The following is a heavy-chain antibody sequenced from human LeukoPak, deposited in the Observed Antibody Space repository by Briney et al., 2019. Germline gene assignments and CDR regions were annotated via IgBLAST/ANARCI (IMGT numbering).Heavy chain of an antibody. Sequence: GGSLRLSCAASGFTFGAYAMSWVRQAPGKGLEWVSAISGSGGSTYYADSVKGRFTISRDNSKNTLYLQMNSLRAEDTAVYYCAKDLRYCSSTSCYSFYDYWGQGTLVTVSS. CDR3: AKDLRYCSSTSCYSFYDY. CDR2: ISGSGGST. J-gene: IGHJ4*02. D-gene: IGHD2-2*01. CDR1: GFTFGAYA. V-gene: IGHV3-23*01.